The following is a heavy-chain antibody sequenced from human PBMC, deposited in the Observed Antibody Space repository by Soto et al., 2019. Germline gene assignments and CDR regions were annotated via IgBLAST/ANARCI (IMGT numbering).Heavy chain of an antibody. D-gene: IGHD3-10*01. Sequence: ASVKVSCKASGYTFTSYYMHWVRQAPGQGLEWMGIINPSGGSTSYAQKFQGRFTISRDNAKNSLYLQMNSLTDEDTAVYYCAREDILGVRSFDYWGRGTLVTVSS. CDR1: GYTFTSYY. J-gene: IGHJ4*02. V-gene: IGHV1-46*01. CDR3: AREDILGVRSFDY. CDR2: INPSGGST.